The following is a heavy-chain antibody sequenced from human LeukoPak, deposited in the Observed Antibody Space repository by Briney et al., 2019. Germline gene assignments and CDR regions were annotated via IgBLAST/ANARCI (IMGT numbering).Heavy chain of an antibody. Sequence: SVKVSCKASGGTFSSYAISWVRQAPGQGLEWMGRIIPILGIANYAQKFQGRVTITADKSTSTAYMELSSLRSEDTAVYYCARLQRGYSYGYEDYWGQGTLVTVSS. CDR3: ARLQRGYSYGYEDY. V-gene: IGHV1-69*04. CDR2: IIPILGIA. D-gene: IGHD5-18*01. J-gene: IGHJ4*02. CDR1: GGTFSSYA.